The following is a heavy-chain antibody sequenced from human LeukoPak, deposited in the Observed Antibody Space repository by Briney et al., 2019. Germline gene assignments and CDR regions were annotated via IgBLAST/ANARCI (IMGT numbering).Heavy chain of an antibody. D-gene: IGHD6-19*01. CDR2: ISSSSSYI. Sequence: GGSLRLSCAASGFTFSSYSMNWVRQAPGKGLEWVSSISSSSSYIYYADSVKGRFTISRDNAKSSPSLQMNSLRVEDTALYYCARETPDSSGWDWGQGTLVTVSS. CDR1: GFTFSSYS. CDR3: ARETPDSSGWD. J-gene: IGHJ4*02. V-gene: IGHV3-21*01.